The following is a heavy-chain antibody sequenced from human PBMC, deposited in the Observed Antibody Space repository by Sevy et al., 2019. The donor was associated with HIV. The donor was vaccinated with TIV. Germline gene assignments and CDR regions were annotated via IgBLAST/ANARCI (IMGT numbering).Heavy chain of an antibody. CDR1: GGSISAYY. CDR3: ARAPPVRSGDDFINWFDP. V-gene: IGHV4-59*01. CDR2: IYYTGST. D-gene: IGHD5-12*01. Sequence: SETLSLTCTVSGGSISAYYWSWIRQPPGKPLEYIGYIYYTGSTNYKPSLKSRVTISVDTSKNQFSLKLNSVTAADTAVYFCARAPPVRSGDDFINWFDPWGQGTLVTVS. J-gene: IGHJ5*02.